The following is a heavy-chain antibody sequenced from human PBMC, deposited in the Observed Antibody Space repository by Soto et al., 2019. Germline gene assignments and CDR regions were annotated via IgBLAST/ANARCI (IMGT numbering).Heavy chain of an antibody. D-gene: IGHD3-3*01. CDR1: GFTFSSYG. V-gene: IGHV3-33*01. CDR3: ARDRELRFLEWLSHYYYYYMDV. Sequence: QVQLVESGGGVVQPGRSLRLSCAASGFTFSSYGMHWVRQAPGKGLEWVAVIWYDGSNKYYADSVKGRFTISRDNSKNTLYLQMNSLRAEDTAVYYCARDRELRFLEWLSHYYYYYMDVWGKGTTVTVSS. J-gene: IGHJ6*03. CDR2: IWYDGSNK.